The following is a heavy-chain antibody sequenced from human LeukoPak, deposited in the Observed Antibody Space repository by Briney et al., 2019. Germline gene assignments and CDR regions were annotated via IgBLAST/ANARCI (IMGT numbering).Heavy chain of an antibody. J-gene: IGHJ3*01. CDR3: ARYPVEWELPDNHDAFDV. CDR2: INHSGST. V-gene: IGHV4-34*01. CDR1: GGSFSGYY. Sequence: ETLXLTCAVYGGSFSGYYWSWIRQPPGKGLEWIGEINHSGSTNYNPSLKSRVTISVDTSKNQFSLKLSSVTAADTAVYYCARYPVEWELPDNHDAFDVWGQGTMVTVSS. D-gene: IGHD1-26*01.